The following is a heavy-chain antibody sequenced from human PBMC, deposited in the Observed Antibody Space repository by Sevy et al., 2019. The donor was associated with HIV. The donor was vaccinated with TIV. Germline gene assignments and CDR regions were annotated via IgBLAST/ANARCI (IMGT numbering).Heavy chain of an antibody. Sequence: ASVKVSCKASGYIFSDYYIHWVRQAPGQRLEWMAWINSDSGVTNYAQRFQGEVTVTRDTSLRTAYLELTNLKSNDTAIYYCARLTTQPTSDLYGLDVWGQGTTVTVSS. CDR3: ARLTTQPTSDLYGLDV. D-gene: IGHD4-17*01. V-gene: IGHV1-2*02. CDR1: GYIFSDYY. CDR2: INSDSGVT. J-gene: IGHJ6*02.